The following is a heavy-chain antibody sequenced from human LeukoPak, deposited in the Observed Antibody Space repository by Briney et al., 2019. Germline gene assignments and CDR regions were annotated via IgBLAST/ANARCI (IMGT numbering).Heavy chain of an antibody. CDR3: ARGHYDVLAASYKWTPDY. CDR1: GFTFNTFN. CDR2: ITSGGDYV. Sequence: GSLRLSCAASGFTFNTFNMNWVRQAPGKGLEWVSSITSGGDYVYYADSVKGRFTTSRDNAKNSLSLQLNSLRVEDTAVYYCARGHYDVLAASYKWTPDYWGQGTLVTVSS. D-gene: IGHD3-9*01. V-gene: IGHV3-21*01. J-gene: IGHJ4*02.